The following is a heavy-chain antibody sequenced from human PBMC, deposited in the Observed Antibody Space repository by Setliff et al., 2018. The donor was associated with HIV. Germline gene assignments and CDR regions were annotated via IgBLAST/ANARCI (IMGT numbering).Heavy chain of an antibody. J-gene: IGHJ3*02. CDR2: IIPIFGTT. CDR1: GGTFSRYT. CDR3: ARDRGYYYDTSGYYYGGNAFDI. V-gene: IGHV1-69*13. D-gene: IGHD3-22*01. Sequence: GASVKVSCKASGGTFSRYTISWVRQAPGQGLEWMGGIIPIFGTTNYAQRFQGRVSITADASTSTLYLQMNSLRVEDTAVYYCARDRGYYYDTSGYYYGGNAFDIWGQGTMVTVSS.